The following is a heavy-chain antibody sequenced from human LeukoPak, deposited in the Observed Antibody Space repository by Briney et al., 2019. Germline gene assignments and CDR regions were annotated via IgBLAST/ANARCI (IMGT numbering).Heavy chain of an antibody. D-gene: IGHD3-3*01. V-gene: IGHV4-30-4*08. CDR2: IYYSGST. J-gene: IGHJ4*02. CDR1: GGSISSGDYY. CDR3: ARGNYDFWSGYYTGGGKYYFDY. Sequence: PSETLSLTCTVSGGSISSGDYYWSWIRQPPGKGLEWIGYIYYSGSTYYNPSLKSRVTISVDTSKNQFSLKLSSVTAADTAVYYRARGNYDFWSGYYTGGGKYYFDYWGQGTLVTVSS.